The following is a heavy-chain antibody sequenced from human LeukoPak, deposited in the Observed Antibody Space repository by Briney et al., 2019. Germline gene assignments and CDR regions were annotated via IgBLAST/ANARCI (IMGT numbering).Heavy chain of an antibody. CDR2: ISGSGDST. J-gene: IGHJ3*02. CDR1: GFTFSSYA. CDR3: AKRAVAGTGRGFDI. D-gene: IGHD6-19*01. Sequence: TGGSLRLSCAASGFTFSSYAMNWVRQAPGKGLEWVSLISGSGDSTDYADSVKGRFTISRDNSKNTLYLQINSLRADDTAVYYCAKRAVAGTGRGFDIWGQGTLVTVSS. V-gene: IGHV3-23*01.